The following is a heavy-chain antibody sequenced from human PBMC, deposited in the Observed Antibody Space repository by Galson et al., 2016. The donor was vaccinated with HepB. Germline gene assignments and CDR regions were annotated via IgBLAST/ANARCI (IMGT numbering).Heavy chain of an antibody. CDR1: GFTFRDYY. V-gene: IGHV3-11*01. CDR2: ISPRSDMI. J-gene: IGHJ4*02. CDR3: AREDGSGWSRTGGYFDS. D-gene: IGHD6-19*01. Sequence: SLRLSCAASGFTFRDYYMSWIRQAPGKGLEWVSYISPRSDMIYYVDSVKGRFTISRDNAKNSLFLQMNSMTAEDTAVYFCAREDGSGWSRTGGYFDSWGQGTLVTVSS.